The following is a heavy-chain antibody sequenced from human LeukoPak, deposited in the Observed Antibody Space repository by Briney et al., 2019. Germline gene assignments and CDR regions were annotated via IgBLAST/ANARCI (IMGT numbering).Heavy chain of an antibody. V-gene: IGHV4-34*01. CDR2: INHSGST. Sequence: PSETLSLTCAVYGGSFSGYYWSWIRQPPGKGLEWIGEINHSGSTNYNPSLKSRVTISVDTSKNQFSLKLSSVTAADTAVYYCARGTSRTFYYGSGSYYIARHYFDYWGQGTLVTVSS. CDR1: GGSFSGYY. J-gene: IGHJ4*02. CDR3: ARGTSRTFYYGSGSYYIARHYFDY. D-gene: IGHD3-10*01.